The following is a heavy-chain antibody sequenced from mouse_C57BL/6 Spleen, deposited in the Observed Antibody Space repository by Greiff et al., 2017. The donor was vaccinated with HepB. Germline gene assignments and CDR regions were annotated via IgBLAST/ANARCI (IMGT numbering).Heavy chain of an antibody. D-gene: IGHD4-1*01. CDR1: GYTFTSYW. V-gene: IGHV1-69*01. CDR2: IDPSDSYT. CDR3: ARTGTDWYFDV. J-gene: IGHJ1*03. Sequence: QVQLQQSGAELVMPGASVKLSCKASGYTFTSYWMHWVKQRPGQGLEWIGEIDPSDSYTNYNQKFKGKSTLTVDKSSSTAYMQLSSLTSEDSAVDYCARTGTDWYFDVWGTGTTVTVSS.